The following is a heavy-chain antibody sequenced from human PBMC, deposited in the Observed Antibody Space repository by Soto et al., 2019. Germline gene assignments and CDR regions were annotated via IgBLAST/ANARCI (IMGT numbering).Heavy chain of an antibody. Sequence: QVQLVQSGAEVKKPGSSVKVSCKSSGGTFGSYAISWVRQAPGQGLEWMGGVIPIFGTPNYAQKFHGRVTITADIPTSTASLELSSRKSADTAVSYCATIRWTISLQDEDAIWGQGTRVTVSS. J-gene: IGHJ4*02. CDR2: VIPIFGTP. CDR3: ATIRWTISLQDEDAI. CDR1: GGTFGSYA. D-gene: IGHD2-15*01. V-gene: IGHV1-69*06.